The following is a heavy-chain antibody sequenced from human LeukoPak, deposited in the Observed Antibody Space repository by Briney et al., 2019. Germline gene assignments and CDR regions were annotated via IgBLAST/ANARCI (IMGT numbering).Heavy chain of an antibody. V-gene: IGHV3-7*01. CDR1: GFTFSSYW. D-gene: IGHD3-22*01. J-gene: IGHJ4*02. CDR3: ARVSGSYYDSSGYTFDY. Sequence: GGTLRLSCAASGFTFSSYWMSWVRQAPGKGLEWVANIKQDGSEKYYVDSVKGRFTISRDNAKNSLYLQMNSLRAEDTAVYYCARVSGSYYDSSGYTFDYWGQGTLVTVSS. CDR2: IKQDGSEK.